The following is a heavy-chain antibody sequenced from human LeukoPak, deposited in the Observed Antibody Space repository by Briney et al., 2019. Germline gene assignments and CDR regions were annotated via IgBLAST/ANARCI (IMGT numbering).Heavy chain of an antibody. D-gene: IGHD3-3*01. CDR2: ISSSGSTI. V-gene: IGHV3-48*03. CDR3: ARAGLRITIFGVVIIPGWWADY. J-gene: IGHJ4*02. Sequence: GGSLRLSCAASGFTFSSYEMNWVRQAPGKGLEWVSYISSSGSTIYYADSVKGRFTIYRDNAKNSLYLQMNSLRAEDTAVYYCARAGLRITIFGVVIIPGWWADYWGQGTLVTVSS. CDR1: GFTFSSYE.